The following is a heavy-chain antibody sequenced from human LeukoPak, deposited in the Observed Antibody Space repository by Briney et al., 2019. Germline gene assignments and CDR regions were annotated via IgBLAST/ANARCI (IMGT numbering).Heavy chain of an antibody. CDR3: ARLGGDCSSTSCYYGNWFDP. J-gene: IGHJ5*02. CDR2: IYPGDSDT. D-gene: IGHD2-2*01. CDR1: GYSFTSYW. V-gene: IGHV5-51*01. Sequence: GESLKISCKGSGYSFTSYWIGWVRQMPGKGLEWMGIIYPGDSDTRYSPSFQGQVTISADKSISTAYLQWSSLKASDTAMYYCARLGGDCSSTSCYYGNWFDPWGQGTLVTVSS.